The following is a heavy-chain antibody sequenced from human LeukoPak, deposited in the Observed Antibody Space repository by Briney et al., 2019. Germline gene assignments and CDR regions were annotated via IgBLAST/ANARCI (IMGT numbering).Heavy chain of an antibody. CDR1: GFTFSKYA. J-gene: IGHJ4*02. D-gene: IGHD6-6*01. CDR2: VSGSGGVT. CDR3: ARIGYSSSSFDY. V-gene: IGHV3-23*01. Sequence: GGSLRLSCGASGFTFSKYAMSWVRQAPGKGLEWVSGVSGSGGVTYYADSVKGRFTISRDNSKNTLHLQMNSLRAEDTAVYFCARIGYSSSSFDYWGQGVLVTVYS.